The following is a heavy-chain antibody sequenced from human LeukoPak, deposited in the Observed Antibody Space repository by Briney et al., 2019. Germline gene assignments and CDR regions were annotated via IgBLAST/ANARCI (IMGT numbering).Heavy chain of an antibody. D-gene: IGHD5-18*01. CDR2: ISGSGGST. J-gene: IGHJ4*02. CDR1: GFTFSSYA. Sequence: GGSLRLSCAASGFTFSSYAMSWVRQAPGKGLEWVSAISGSGGSTYYADFVKGRFTISRDNSKNTLYLQMNSLRAEDTAVYYCAKDKYSYGYDLGDYWGQGTLVTVSS. CDR3: AKDKYSYGYDLGDY. V-gene: IGHV3-23*01.